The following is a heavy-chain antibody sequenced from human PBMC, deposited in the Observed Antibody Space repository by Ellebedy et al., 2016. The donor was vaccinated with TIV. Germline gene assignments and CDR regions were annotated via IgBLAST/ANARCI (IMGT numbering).Heavy chain of an antibody. D-gene: IGHD4-17*01. CDR1: GFTFSSYG. CDR3: ARHYGDYGKDH. V-gene: IGHV3-33*01. CDR2: IWYDGSNK. Sequence: GGSLRLXCAASGFTFSSYGMHWVRQAPGKGLEWVAVIWYDGSNKYYADSAKGRFTISRDNSKNTLYLQMNSLRAEDTAVYYCARHYGDYGKDHWGQGTLVTVSS. J-gene: IGHJ4*02.